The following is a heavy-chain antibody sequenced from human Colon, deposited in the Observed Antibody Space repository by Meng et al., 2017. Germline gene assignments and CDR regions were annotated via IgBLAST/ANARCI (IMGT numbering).Heavy chain of an antibody. V-gene: IGHV3-21*04. CDR1: GFTFSSYS. Sequence: GESLKISCAASGFTFSSYSMNWVRQAPGKGLEWVSSISSSSSYIYYADSVKGRFTISRDNAKNSLYLQMNSLRAEDTAVYYCARDQWGYSYVEETWGQGTRVTCSS. CDR3: ARDQWGYSYVEET. D-gene: IGHD5-18*01. J-gene: IGHJ5*02. CDR2: ISSSSSYI.